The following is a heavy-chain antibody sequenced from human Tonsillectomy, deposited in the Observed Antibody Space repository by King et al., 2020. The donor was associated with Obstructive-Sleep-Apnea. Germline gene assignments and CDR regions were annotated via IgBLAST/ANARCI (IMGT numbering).Heavy chain of an antibody. CDR2: ISSSSTI. D-gene: IGHD3-22*01. V-gene: IGHV3-48*04. Sequence: VQLVESGGGLVQPGGSLRLSCAASGFTFSSYSMNWVRQAPGKGLEWVSYISSSSTIYYADSVKGRFTISRDNAKNSLYLQMNSLRAEDTAVYYCARSYDSSAYYYSFDYWGQGTLVTVSS. J-gene: IGHJ4*02. CDR3: ARSYDSSAYYYSFDY. CDR1: GFTFSSYS.